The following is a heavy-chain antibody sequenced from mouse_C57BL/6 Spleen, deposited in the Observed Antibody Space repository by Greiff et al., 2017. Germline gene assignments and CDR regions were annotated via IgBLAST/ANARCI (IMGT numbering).Heavy chain of an antibody. CDR1: GYAFSSYW. J-gene: IGHJ2*01. D-gene: IGHD3-2*02. V-gene: IGHV1-80*01. CDR2: IYPGDGDT. Sequence: QVQLQQSGAELVKPGASVKISCQASGYAFSSYWMNWVKQRPGKGLEWIGQIYPGDGDTNYNGKFKGKAPLTANKSSSTAYMQLSSLTSADSAVYFCARPTSSGTGYYFDYWGQGTTLTVSS. CDR3: ARPTSSGTGYYFDY.